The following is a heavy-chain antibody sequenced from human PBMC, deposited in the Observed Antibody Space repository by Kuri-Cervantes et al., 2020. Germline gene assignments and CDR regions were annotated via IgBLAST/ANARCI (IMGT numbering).Heavy chain of an antibody. CDR2: ISSGSSYI. CDR3: ARASGSYYDAFDI. CDR1: GFMFSGYS. Sequence: GESLKISCAASGFMFSGYSMNWVRQAPGKGLEWVSSISSGSSYIYYGDSVKGRFTISRDNAKNSLSLQMSSLRAEDTAVYYCARASGSYYDAFDIWGQGTMVTVSS. V-gene: IGHV3-21*01. J-gene: IGHJ3*02. D-gene: IGHD1-26*01.